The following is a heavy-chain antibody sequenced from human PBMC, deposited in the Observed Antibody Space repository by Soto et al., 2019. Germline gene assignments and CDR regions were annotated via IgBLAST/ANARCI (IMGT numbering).Heavy chain of an antibody. Sequence: QVQLQESGPRLVRPSETLSLTCSVSGGSLSGGSYYWSWIRQPPGKGLEWIGYIYYTGSTNYNPSLKSRVTISLDTSKNQFSLNLSSVTAADTAVYYCARIYILYYDGTDVWGQGTTVTVSS. CDR2: IYYTGST. CDR3: ARIYILYYDGTDV. CDR1: GGSLSGGSYY. V-gene: IGHV4-61*01. J-gene: IGHJ6*02. D-gene: IGHD2-15*01.